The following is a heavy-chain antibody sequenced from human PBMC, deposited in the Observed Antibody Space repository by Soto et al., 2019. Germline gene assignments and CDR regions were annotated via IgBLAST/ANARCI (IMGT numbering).Heavy chain of an antibody. CDR2: IYYSGST. Sequence: SETLSLTCTVSGGSISSGDYYWSWIRQPPGKGLEWIGYIYYSGSTYYNPSLKSRVTISVDTSKNQFSLRLRSVTAADTAVYYCAREMRSVEAPYHYYGLDVWGQGTPVTVSS. CDR3: AREMRSVEAPYHYYGLDV. V-gene: IGHV4-30-4*02. CDR1: GGSISSGDYY. J-gene: IGHJ6*02. D-gene: IGHD1-1*01.